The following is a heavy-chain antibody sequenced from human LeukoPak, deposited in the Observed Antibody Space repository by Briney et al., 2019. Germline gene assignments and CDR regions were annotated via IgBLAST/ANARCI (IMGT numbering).Heavy chain of an antibody. Sequence: PGGSLRLSCAASGFTVSSNYMNWVRQAPGKGLEWVSVIYSGGSTYYADSVKGRFTISRDNSKNTLYLQMNSLRAEDTAVYYCAREGYSSSLYYYYYGMDVWGQGTTVTVSS. CDR2: IYSGGST. CDR3: AREGYSSSLYYYYYGMDV. J-gene: IGHJ6*02. V-gene: IGHV3-66*01. D-gene: IGHD6-13*01. CDR1: GFTVSSNY.